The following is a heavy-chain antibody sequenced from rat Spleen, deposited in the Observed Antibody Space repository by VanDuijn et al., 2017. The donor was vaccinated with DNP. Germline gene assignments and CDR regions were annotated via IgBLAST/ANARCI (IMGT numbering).Heavy chain of an antibody. Sequence: EVQLQESGPGLVKPSQSLSLTCSVTGYSITSSYRWNWIRKFPGNKLDWMGYINSAGSTNYNPSLKSRISITRDTSKNLFFLQLNSVTTEDTATYFCARRGYSSYIHFDYWGQGVLVTVSS. J-gene: IGHJ2*01. CDR2: INSAGST. V-gene: IGHV3-3*01. CDR3: ARRGYSSYIHFDY. D-gene: IGHD1-2*01. CDR1: GYSITSSYR.